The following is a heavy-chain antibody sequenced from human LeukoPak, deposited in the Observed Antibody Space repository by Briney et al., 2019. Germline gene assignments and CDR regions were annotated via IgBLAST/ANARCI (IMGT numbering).Heavy chain of an antibody. CDR2: IKQDGSEK. CDR1: GFTFSSYW. Sequence: GGSLRLSCAASGFTFSSYWMSWVRQAPGKGLEWVANIKQDGSEKYYVDSVKGRFTISRDNSKSTLYLLMNSLRAEDTAVYYCASENDAFDIRGPGTVVTVSS. J-gene: IGHJ3*02. V-gene: IGHV3-7*01. CDR3: ASENDAFDI.